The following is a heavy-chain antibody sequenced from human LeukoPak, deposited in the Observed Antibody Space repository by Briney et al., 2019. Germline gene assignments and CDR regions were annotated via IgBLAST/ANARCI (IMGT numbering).Heavy chain of an antibody. CDR3: AKDVWNCFDY. V-gene: IGHV3-48*01. Sequence: GGSLRLSCAASGFTFNSYGMIWVRQAPGKGLEWVSYISSSSSTITYADSVKGRFTISRDNAKNSLYLQMNSLRAEDTAVYYCAKDVWNCFDYWGQGTLVTVSS. J-gene: IGHJ4*02. D-gene: IGHD1-7*01. CDR1: GFTFNSYG. CDR2: ISSSSSTI.